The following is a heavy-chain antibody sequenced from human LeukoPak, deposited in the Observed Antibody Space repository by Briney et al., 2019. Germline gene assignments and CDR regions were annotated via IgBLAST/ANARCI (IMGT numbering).Heavy chain of an antibody. Sequence: SGTLSLTCAVSGGSISSSNWWSWVRQPPGKGLEWIGEIYHSGSTNYNPSLKSRVTISVDKSKNQFSLKLSSVTAADTAVYYCARVATMVRGFSHFDYWGQGTLVTVSS. D-gene: IGHD3-10*01. CDR1: GGSISSSNW. CDR3: ARVATMVRGFSHFDY. V-gene: IGHV4-4*02. CDR2: IYHSGST. J-gene: IGHJ4*02.